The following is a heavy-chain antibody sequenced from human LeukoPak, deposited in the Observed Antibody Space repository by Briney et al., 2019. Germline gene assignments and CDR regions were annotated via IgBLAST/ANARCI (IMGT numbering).Heavy chain of an antibody. CDR3: AATLDSSGWYYFDY. J-gene: IGHJ4*02. Sequence: SETLSLTCTVSGGAISSGSYYWSWIRQSAGKGLEWIGRIYTSGTTNSNPSLKSRVTISVDTSKNHFSLKLSSVTAADTAVYYCAATLDSSGWYYFDYWGQGTLVTVSS. CDR1: GGAISSGSYY. CDR2: IYTSGTT. V-gene: IGHV4-61*02. D-gene: IGHD6-19*01.